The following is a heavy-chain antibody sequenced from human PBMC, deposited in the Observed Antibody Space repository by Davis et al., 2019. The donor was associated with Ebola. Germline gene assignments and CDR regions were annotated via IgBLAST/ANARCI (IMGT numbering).Heavy chain of an antibody. CDR2: INPSGGST. Sequence: ASVKVSCKASGGTFSSYAISWVRQAPGQGLEWMGIINPSGGSTSYAQKFQGRVTMTRDTSTSTVYMELSSLRSEDTAVYYCASSDPYGSGSYPAYWGQGTLVTVSS. J-gene: IGHJ4*02. CDR3: ASSDPYGSGSYPAY. D-gene: IGHD3-10*01. CDR1: GGTFSSYA. V-gene: IGHV1-46*01.